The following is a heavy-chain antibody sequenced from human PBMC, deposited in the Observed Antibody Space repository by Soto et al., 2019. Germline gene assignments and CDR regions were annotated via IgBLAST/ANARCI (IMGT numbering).Heavy chain of an antibody. D-gene: IGHD2-15*01. CDR3: PRGMRYCSGGSCYWGNYYYYGMDV. J-gene: IGHJ6*02. V-gene: IGHV4-30-4*01. Sequence: QVQLQESGPGLVKPSQTLSLTCTVSGGSISSGDYYWSWIRQPPGKGLEWIGYIYYSGSTYYNPSLKSRVTISVDTSKNQFSLKLSSVTAADTAVYYCPRGMRYCSGGSCYWGNYYYYGMDVWGQGTTVTVSS. CDR2: IYYSGST. CDR1: GGSISSGDYY.